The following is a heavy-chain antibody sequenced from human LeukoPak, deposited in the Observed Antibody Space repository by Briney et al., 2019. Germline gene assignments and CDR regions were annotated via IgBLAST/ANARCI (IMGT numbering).Heavy chain of an antibody. V-gene: IGHV3-74*01. D-gene: IGHD1-26*01. CDR3: ARALVTSRNSYGMDV. J-gene: IGHJ6*02. CDR1: GFTFDDYA. CDR2: INSDGSST. Sequence: PGGSLRLSCAASGFTFDDYAMHWVRQAPGKGLVWVSRINSDGSSTSYADSVKGRFTISRDNAKNTLYLQMNSLRAEDTAVYYCARALVTSRNSYGMDVWGQGTTVTVSS.